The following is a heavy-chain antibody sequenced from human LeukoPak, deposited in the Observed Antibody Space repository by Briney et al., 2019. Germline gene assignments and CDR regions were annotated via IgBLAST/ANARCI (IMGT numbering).Heavy chain of an antibody. CDR3: AKSDIAAAGTGASDI. J-gene: IGHJ3*02. D-gene: IGHD6-13*01. CDR1: RITFSSHW. Sequence: PGGSLRLSCAASRITFSSHWMSWVRQAPGKGLEWVANMNQDGSEKYYVDSVKGRFTISRDNAKNSLYLQMNSLRAEDTAVYYCAKSDIAAAGTGASDIWGQGTMVTVS. V-gene: IGHV3-7*05. CDR2: MNQDGSEK.